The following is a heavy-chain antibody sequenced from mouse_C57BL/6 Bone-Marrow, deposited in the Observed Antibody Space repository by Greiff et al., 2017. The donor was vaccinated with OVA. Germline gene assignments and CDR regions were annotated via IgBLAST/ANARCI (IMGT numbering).Heavy chain of an antibody. CDR2: ISDGGSYT. Sequence: EVKLMESGGGLVKPGGSLKLSCAASGFTFSSYAMSWVRQTPEKRLEWVATISDGGSYTYYPDNVKGRFTISRANAKNNLYLQMSHLKSEDTAMYYCARDCLTTVEGAWFAYWGQGTLVTVSA. CDR1: GFTFSSYA. J-gene: IGHJ3*01. CDR3: ARDCLTTVEGAWFAY. D-gene: IGHD1-1*01. V-gene: IGHV5-4*01.